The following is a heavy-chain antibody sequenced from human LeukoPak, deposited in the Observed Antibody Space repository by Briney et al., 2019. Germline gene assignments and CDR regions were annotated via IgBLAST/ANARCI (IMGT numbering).Heavy chain of an antibody. Sequence: PSETLSLTCTVSGGSISSYCWNRIRQPPGKGLEWIGYIYYSGSTNYNPSLKGRVTISVDTSKNQFSLKLSSVTAADTAVYYCAGRLWRRDGYNLSAFDIWGQGTMVTVSS. V-gene: IGHV4-59*01. CDR3: AGRLWRRDGYNLSAFDI. CDR2: IYYSGST. CDR1: GGSISSYC. J-gene: IGHJ3*02. D-gene: IGHD5-24*01.